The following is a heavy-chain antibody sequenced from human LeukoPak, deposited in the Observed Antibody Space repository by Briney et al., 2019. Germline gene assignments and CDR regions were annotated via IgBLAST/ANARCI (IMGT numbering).Heavy chain of an antibody. CDR1: GFTFSSYS. CDR2: ISSSSITI. CDR3: ARDRGGSYSAIDY. V-gene: IGHV3-48*04. D-gene: IGHD2-15*01. J-gene: IGHJ4*02. Sequence: GGSLRLSCAAPGFTFSSYSLSWVRQAPGKGLEWVSFISSSSITIYYADSVKGRFTISRDNAEKSLYLQMNSLRAEDTAVYYCARDRGGSYSAIDYWGQGTLVTVSS.